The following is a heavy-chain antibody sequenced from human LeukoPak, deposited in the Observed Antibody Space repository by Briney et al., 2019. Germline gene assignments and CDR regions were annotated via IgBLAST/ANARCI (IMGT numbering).Heavy chain of an antibody. CDR3: TGHYGMNV. Sequence: PGGSLRLSCAASGFTFISSWLTWVRQAPWKGLEWVANINQDGSEKYYVDSVRGRFTISRDNARNSLYLQMHSLRAEDTAVFYCTGHYGMNVWGQGTTVTVSS. V-gene: IGHV3-7*01. CDR2: INQDGSEK. CDR1: GFTFISSW. J-gene: IGHJ6*02.